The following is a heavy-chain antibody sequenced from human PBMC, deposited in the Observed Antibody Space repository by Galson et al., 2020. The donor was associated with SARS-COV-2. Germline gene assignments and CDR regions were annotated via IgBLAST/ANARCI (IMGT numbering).Heavy chain of an antibody. CDR2: ISYDGSNK. Sequence: TGGSLRLSCAASGFTFSSYAMHWVRQAPGKGLEWVAVISYDGSNKYYADSVKGRFTISRDNSKNTLYLQMNSLRAEDTAVYYCARGRRSSYDFWSGYIKDYYYYYGMDVWGQGTTVTVSS. J-gene: IGHJ6*02. D-gene: IGHD3-3*01. CDR3: ARGRRSSYDFWSGYIKDYYYYYGMDV. CDR1: GFTFSSYA. V-gene: IGHV3-30*04.